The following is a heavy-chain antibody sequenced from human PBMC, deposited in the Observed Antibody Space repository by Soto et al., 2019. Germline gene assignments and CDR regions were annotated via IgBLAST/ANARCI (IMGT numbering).Heavy chain of an antibody. J-gene: IGHJ4*02. CDR1: GYSISSGYY. V-gene: IGHV4-38-2*02. CDR3: ARDNIRGSGWFTDY. D-gene: IGHD6-19*01. CDR2: IYHSGST. Sequence: SETLSLTCAVSGYSISSGYYWGWIRQPPGKGLEWIGSIYHSGSTYYNPSLKSRVTISVDTSKNQFSLKLSSVTAADTAVYYCARDNIRGSGWFTDYWGQGTLVTVSS.